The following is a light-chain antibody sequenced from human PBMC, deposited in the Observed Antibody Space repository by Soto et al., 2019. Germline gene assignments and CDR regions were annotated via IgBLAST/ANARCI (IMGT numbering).Light chain of an antibody. J-gene: IGKJ4*01. Sequence: IQLTQSPSSRSASVGDRVTTTWSASKGIGSYLAWYQQKPGEAPKLLIFAASTLQSGVPSRFSGSGSGTDFTLTISSPQAEDFATYYCKQLSTYPSTFGGGTKVDIK. CDR2: AAS. V-gene: IGKV1-9*01. CDR3: KQLSTYPST. CDR1: KGIGSY.